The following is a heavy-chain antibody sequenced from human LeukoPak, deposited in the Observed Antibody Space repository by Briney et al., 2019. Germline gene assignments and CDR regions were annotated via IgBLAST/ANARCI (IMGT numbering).Heavy chain of an antibody. D-gene: IGHD6-19*01. J-gene: IGHJ6*02. CDR1: GFTFSSYG. V-gene: IGHV3-30*03. CDR2: ISYGGSNK. CDR3: ARKGIAVTRLYYYYGVDV. Sequence: GGSLRLSCAASGFTFSSYGMHWVRQAPGKGLEWVAVISYGGSNKYYADSVKGRFTISRDNSKNTLYLQMNSLRAEDTAVYYCARKGIAVTRLYYYYGVDVWGQGTTVTVSS.